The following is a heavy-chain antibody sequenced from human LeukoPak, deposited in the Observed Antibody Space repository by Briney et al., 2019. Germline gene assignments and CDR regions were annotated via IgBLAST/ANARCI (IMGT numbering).Heavy chain of an antibody. CDR2: INPNSGGT. D-gene: IGHD2-2*01. J-gene: IGHJ6*03. V-gene: IGHV1-2*02. CDR3: ARHGDQLQYYYYYYMDV. CDR1: GYTFTGYF. Sequence: ASVKVSCKASGYTFTGYFMQWVRQAPGQGLEWMGWINPNSGGTNYAQKIQGRCTITRDTSISTAYMELSRLRSDDTAVYYCARHGDQLQYYYYYYMDVWGKGTTVTVSS.